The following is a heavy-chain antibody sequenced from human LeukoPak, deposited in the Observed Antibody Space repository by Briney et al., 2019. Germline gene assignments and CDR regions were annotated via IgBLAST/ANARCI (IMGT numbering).Heavy chain of an antibody. J-gene: IGHJ6*03. Sequence: GESLKISCKGSGYSFTSYWIGWVRQMPGKGLEWMGIIYPGDSDTRYSPSFQGQVTISADKSISTAYLQWSSLKASDTAMYYCARVKRVFGVVLPYYYMDVWGKGTTVTVSS. CDR3: ARVKRVFGVVLPYYYMDV. V-gene: IGHV5-51*01. D-gene: IGHD3-3*01. CDR1: GYSFTSYW. CDR2: IYPGDSDT.